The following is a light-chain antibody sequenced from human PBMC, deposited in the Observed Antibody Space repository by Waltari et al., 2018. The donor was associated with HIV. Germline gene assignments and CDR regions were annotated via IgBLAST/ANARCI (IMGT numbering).Light chain of an antibody. CDR1: NLGDKY. CDR3: QAWDSSVV. Sequence: SYELTQPPSASVSPGPTASITCSGDNLGDKYACWYQQKPGQSPVLVIYQDSKRPSGIPERFSGSNSGNTATLTISGTQAMDEADYYCQAWDSSVVFGGGTKLTVL. V-gene: IGLV3-1*01. J-gene: IGLJ2*01. CDR2: QDS.